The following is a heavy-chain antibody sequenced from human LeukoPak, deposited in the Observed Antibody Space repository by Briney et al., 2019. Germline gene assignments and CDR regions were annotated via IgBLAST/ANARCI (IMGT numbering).Heavy chain of an antibody. J-gene: IGHJ4*02. CDR1: GGSISSSSYF. CDR3: ASYMGIPGTLYFDY. V-gene: IGHV4-30-4*08. D-gene: IGHD6-13*01. CDR2: IYYSGST. Sequence: PSETLSLTCTVSGGSISSSSYFWGWIRQPPGKGLEWIGYIYYSGSTYYNPSLKSRVTISVDTSKNQFSLKLNSVTTADTAVYYCASYMGIPGTLYFDYWGQGTLVTVSS.